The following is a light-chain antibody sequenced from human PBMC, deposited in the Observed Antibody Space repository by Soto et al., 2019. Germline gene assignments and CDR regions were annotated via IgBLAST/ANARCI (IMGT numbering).Light chain of an antibody. CDR2: GAS. J-gene: IGKJ3*01. V-gene: IGKV1-33*01. CDR3: NHYYGASPFT. Sequence: DIQMTQSPSSLSASVGDRVTITCQASQDIRKYLNWYQQKPGRAPKLMIYGASNLETEVPSRFSESGYGTDFMSAMSSLQPEDIGTYFCNHYYGASPFTFGPGTKV. CDR1: QDIRKY.